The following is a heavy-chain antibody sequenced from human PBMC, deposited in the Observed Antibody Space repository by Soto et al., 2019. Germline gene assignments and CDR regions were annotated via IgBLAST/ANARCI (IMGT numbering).Heavy chain of an antibody. V-gene: IGHV4-59*01. CDR1: GDSISGFY. CDR3: ATFRRNYFDN. D-gene: IGHD3-16*01. Sequence: QVQLQESGPGLVKPSETLSLTCTVSGDSISGFYWSWIRQPPGKGLEWNGYINHAGSTYYSPSLQSRVTIYLDSSQNQFSLILTSVIAADTAWYFCATFRRNYFDNWGQGTLGTGSS. CDR2: INHAGST. J-gene: IGHJ4*02.